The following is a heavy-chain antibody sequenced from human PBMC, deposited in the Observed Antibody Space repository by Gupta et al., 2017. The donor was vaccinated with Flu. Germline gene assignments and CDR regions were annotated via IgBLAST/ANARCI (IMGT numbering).Heavy chain of an antibody. D-gene: IGHD4-4*01. J-gene: IGHJ4*02. CDR3: AKDATTDHSDFPYDDYVDS. CDR1: GIPLNCSA. CDR2: KSGSGLTP. V-gene: IGHV3-23*01. Sequence: EVQLSESGGGLIQPGGPLLLLCAAPGIPLNCSAMNWVRQAPGTGLEWVSVKSGSGLTPLYADSVKGRFTMARDNSKNMVYLHMNSLRVEDTAVYYCAKDATTDHSDFPYDDYVDSWGQGTLVTVS.